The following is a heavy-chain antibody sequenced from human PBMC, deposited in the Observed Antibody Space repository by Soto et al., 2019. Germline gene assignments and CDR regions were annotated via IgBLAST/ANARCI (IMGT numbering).Heavy chain of an antibody. Sequence: QVQLVESGGGVVQPGGSLRLSCAASGFTFGTYAMHWVRQAPGKGLEWVAVIYYDGSNRYYGDAVKGRYTISRDNSKSTLYLQMSSLRVEDTAVYYCACAICTNGVCYYYFDYWGHGTLVTISS. J-gene: IGHJ4*01. CDR2: IYYDGSNR. CDR1: GFTFGTYA. V-gene: IGHV3-33*01. CDR3: ACAICTNGVCYYYFDY. D-gene: IGHD2-8*01.